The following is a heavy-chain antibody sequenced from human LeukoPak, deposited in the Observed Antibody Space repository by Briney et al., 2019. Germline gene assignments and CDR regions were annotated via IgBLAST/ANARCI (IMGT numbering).Heavy chain of an antibody. Sequence: PGRSLRLSCAVSGFTFDDYAMHWVRQAPGKGLEWVSGISWNTGTIGYADSVKGRFTISRENAKNSLYLQMNSLRAEDTALHYCAKGNIRGTYGGMGFDYWGQGTLVTVSS. CDR1: GFTFDDYA. CDR2: ISWNTGTI. V-gene: IGHV3-9*01. J-gene: IGHJ4*02. CDR3: AKGNIRGTYGGMGFDY. D-gene: IGHD1-26*01.